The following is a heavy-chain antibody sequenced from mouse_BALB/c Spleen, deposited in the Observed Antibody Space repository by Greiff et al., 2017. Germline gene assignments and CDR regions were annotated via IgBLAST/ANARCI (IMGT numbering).Heavy chain of an antibody. CDR3: ATTVVDWYFDV. D-gene: IGHD1-1*01. CDR1: GFNIKDTY. V-gene: IGHV14-3*02. CDR2: IDPANGNT. J-gene: IGHJ1*01. Sequence: DVQLQESGAELVKPGASVKLSCTASGFNIKDTYMHWVKQRPEQGLEWIGRIDPANGNTKYDPKFQGKATITADTSSNTAYLQLSSLTSEDTAVYYCATTVVDWYFDVWGAGTTVTVSS.